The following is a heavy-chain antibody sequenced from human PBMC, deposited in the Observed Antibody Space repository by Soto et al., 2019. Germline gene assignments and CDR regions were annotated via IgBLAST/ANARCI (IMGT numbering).Heavy chain of an antibody. Sequence: ASVKVSCKASGYTFTSYDINWVRQATGQGLEWMGWMNPNSGNTGYAQKFQGRVTMTRNTSISTAYMELSSLRSEDTAVYYGARYSSYYYGMDVWGQGTTVTVSS. CDR2: MNPNSGNT. CDR1: GYTFTSYD. J-gene: IGHJ6*02. CDR3: ARYSSYYYGMDV. V-gene: IGHV1-8*01.